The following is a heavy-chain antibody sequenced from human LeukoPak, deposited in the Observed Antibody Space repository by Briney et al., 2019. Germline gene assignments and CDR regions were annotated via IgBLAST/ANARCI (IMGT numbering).Heavy chain of an antibody. CDR2: ISYDGSNK. D-gene: IGHD3-10*01. V-gene: IGHV3-30*03. Sequence: GRSLRLSCAASGFTFSSYGMHWVRQAPGKGLEWVAVISYDGSNKYYADSVKGRFTISRDNSKNTLYLQMNSLRAEDTAVYYCASPYYYSSGSPGGMDVWGQGTTVTVS. CDR1: GFTFSSYG. CDR3: ASPYYYSSGSPGGMDV. J-gene: IGHJ6*02.